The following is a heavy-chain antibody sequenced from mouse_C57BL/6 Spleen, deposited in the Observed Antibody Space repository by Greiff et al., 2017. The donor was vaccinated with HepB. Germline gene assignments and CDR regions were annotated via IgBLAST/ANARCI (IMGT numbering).Heavy chain of an antibody. Sequence: EVQLQQSGTVLARPGASVKMSCKTSGSTFTSYWMHWVKQRPGQGLEWIGAIYPGNSDTSYNQKFKGKAKLTAVTSASTAYMELSSLTNEDAAVYYGTRSYYGSSYEDVDVWGKGTTGTVAS. CDR2: IYPGNSDT. CDR3: TRSYYGSSYEDVDV. D-gene: IGHD1-1*01. J-gene: IGHJ1*03. V-gene: IGHV1-5*01. CDR1: GSTFTSYW.